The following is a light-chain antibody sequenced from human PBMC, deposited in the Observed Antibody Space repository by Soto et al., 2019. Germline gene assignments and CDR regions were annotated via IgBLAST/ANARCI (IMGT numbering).Light chain of an antibody. J-gene: IGKJ1*01. Sequence: EIVMTQSPATLSVSPGERATLSCRASQSVSGNLAWYQQKPGQAPRLLIYGASTRATGIPARFSGSGSGTELTLTIGTLQSEDLAVYYCQQYNNWPPTFGQGTKVAIK. CDR3: QQYNNWPPT. CDR1: QSVSGN. V-gene: IGKV3D-15*01. CDR2: GAS.